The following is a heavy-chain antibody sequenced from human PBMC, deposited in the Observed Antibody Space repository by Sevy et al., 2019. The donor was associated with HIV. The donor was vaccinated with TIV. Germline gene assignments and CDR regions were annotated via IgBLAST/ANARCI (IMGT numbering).Heavy chain of an antibody. CDR3: ARVIDYGELGNWFDP. Sequence: GGSLRLSCAASGFTFSKYWMSWVRQAPGKGLEWVANIKPDGSDKYYVGSLKGRFTIYRDNAKNSLYLEMNNLGAEDTAVYYCARVIDYGELGNWFDPWGPGTLVTVSS. V-gene: IGHV3-7*01. CDR2: IKPDGSDK. D-gene: IGHD4-17*01. CDR1: GFTFSKYW. J-gene: IGHJ5*02.